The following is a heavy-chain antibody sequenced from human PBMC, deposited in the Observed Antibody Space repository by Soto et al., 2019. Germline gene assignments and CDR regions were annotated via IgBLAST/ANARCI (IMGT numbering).Heavy chain of an antibody. Sequence: SETLSLTCTVSGGSISSSSYYWGWIRQPPGKGLEWIGSIYYSGSTYYNPSLKSRVTISVDTSKNQFSLKLSSVTAADTAVYYCYLEAVPGAAGTKNWFDPWGQGTLVTVSS. V-gene: IGHV4-39*01. J-gene: IGHJ5*02. CDR1: GGSISSSSYY. D-gene: IGHD6-13*01. CDR3: YLEAVPGAAGTKNWFDP. CDR2: IYYSGST.